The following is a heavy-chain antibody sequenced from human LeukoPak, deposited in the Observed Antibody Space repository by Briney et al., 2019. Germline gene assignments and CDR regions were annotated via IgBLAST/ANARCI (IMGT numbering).Heavy chain of an antibody. V-gene: IGHV1-8*01. J-gene: IGHJ6*02. D-gene: IGHD5/OR15-5a*01. Sequence: ASVKVSCKASGYTFTSYDINWVRQATGQGLEWMGWMNPNSGNTGYAQKFQGRVTMTRNTSISTAYMELSSLRSKDTAVYYCARGRSTRGYYGMDVWGQGTTVTVSS. CDR1: GYTFTSYD. CDR3: ARGRSTRGYYGMDV. CDR2: MNPNSGNT.